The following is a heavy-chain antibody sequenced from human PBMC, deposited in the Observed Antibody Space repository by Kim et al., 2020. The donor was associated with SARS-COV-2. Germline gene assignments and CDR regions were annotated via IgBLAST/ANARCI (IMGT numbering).Heavy chain of an antibody. CDR1: GFTFSDYY. CDR3: ARDRLIRFLEWLSPRPGFDY. J-gene: IGHJ4*02. CDR2: ISSSGSTI. Sequence: GGSLRLSCAASGFTFSDYYMSWIRQAPGKGLEWVSYISSSGSTIYYADSVKGRFTISRDNAKNSLYLQMNSLRAEDTAVYYCARDRLIRFLEWLSPRPGFDYWGQGTLVTVSS. V-gene: IGHV3-11*01. D-gene: IGHD3-3*01.